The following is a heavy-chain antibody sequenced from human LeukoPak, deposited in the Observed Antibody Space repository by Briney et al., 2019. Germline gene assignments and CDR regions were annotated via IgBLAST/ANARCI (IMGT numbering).Heavy chain of an antibody. CDR2: IYSSGST. V-gene: IGHV4-4*07. CDR3: ARDRTNYYAHRGHDAFDI. CDR1: GGSISTYY. D-gene: IGHD3-10*01. Sequence: NPSETLSLTCTVSGGSISTYYWNWIRQPTGKGLEWIGRIYSSGSTSYNPSLKSRVTISVDTSKNQFSLKLSSVTAADTAVYYCARDRTNYYAHRGHDAFDIWGQGTMVTVSS. J-gene: IGHJ3*02.